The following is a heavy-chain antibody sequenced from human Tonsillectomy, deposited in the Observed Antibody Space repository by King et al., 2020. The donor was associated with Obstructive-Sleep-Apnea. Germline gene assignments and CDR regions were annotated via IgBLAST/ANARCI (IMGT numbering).Heavy chain of an antibody. Sequence: VQLVESGGGVVEPGGSLRLSCAASGITFSNAWMSWVRQAPGKGLEWVGRFKSKPDVGTTDYAAPVKGRLTISRDDSKNTLYLQMNSLKNEDTAVYYCTTDDAVWFDYWGQGTLVTVSS. J-gene: IGHJ4*02. CDR3: TTDDAVWFDY. CDR1: GITFSNAW. CDR2: FKSKPDVGTT. D-gene: IGHD6-19*01. V-gene: IGHV3-15*01.